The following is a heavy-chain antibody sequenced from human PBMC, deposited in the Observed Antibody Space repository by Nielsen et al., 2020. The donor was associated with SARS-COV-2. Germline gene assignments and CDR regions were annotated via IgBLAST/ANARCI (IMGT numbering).Heavy chain of an antibody. Sequence: GGSLRPSCAASGFTFDDYAMHWVRQAPGKGLEWVSGISWNSGSIGYADSVKGRFTISRDNAKNSLYLQMNSLRAEDTALYYCATLPAPENYYYGMDVWGQGTTVTVSS. J-gene: IGHJ6*02. CDR3: ATLPAPENYYYGMDV. V-gene: IGHV3-9*01. CDR1: GFTFDDYA. CDR2: ISWNSGSI. D-gene: IGHD2-2*01.